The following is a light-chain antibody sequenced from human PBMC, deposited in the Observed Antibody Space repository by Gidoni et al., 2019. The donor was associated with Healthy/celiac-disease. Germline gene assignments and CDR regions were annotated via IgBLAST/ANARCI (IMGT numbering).Light chain of an antibody. V-gene: IGKV3-11*01. CDR2: DAS. Sequence: EIVLTQSPATLSLSPGERATLSGSASQSVSSYLAWYQQKHGQAPRLLIYDASNRATGIPARFSGSGSGTDFTLTISSLEPEDFAVYYCQQRSNWPPRALGQGTKVEIK. CDR3: QQRSNWPPRA. J-gene: IGKJ1*01. CDR1: QSVSSY.